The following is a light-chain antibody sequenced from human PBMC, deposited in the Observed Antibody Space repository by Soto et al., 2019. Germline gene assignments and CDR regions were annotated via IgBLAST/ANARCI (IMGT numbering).Light chain of an antibody. CDR3: GTWDSSLSAVV. Sequence: QSVLTQPPSVSAAPGQKVTISCSGSSSNIGNNYVSWYQQLPGTAPKLLIYENNKRPSGIPDRFSGSKSGTSATLSITGLQTEDEADYYCGTWDSSLSAVVFGGGTQLTVL. CDR1: SSNIGNNY. J-gene: IGLJ2*01. CDR2: ENN. V-gene: IGLV1-51*02.